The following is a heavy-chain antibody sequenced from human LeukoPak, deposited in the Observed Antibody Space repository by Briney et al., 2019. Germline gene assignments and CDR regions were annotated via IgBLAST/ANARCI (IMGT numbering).Heavy chain of an antibody. CDR3: ARTGTSSNVVATVLFDY. CDR2: ISYDGSNK. J-gene: IGHJ4*02. CDR1: GFTFSSYA. Sequence: PGGSLRLSCAASGFTFSSYAMHWVRQAPGKGLEWVAVISYDGSNKYYADSVKGRFTISRDNSKNTLYLQMNSLRAEDTAVYYCARTGTSSNVVATVLFDYWGQGTLVTVSS. V-gene: IGHV3-30*01. D-gene: IGHD5-12*01.